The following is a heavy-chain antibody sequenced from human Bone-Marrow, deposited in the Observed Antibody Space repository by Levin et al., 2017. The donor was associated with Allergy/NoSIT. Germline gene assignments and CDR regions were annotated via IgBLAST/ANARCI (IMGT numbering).Heavy chain of an antibody. V-gene: IGHV3-73*01. CDR1: GIKFDVSV. CDR2: IRSKVNSYAT. J-gene: IGHJ5*02. D-gene: IGHD1-26*01. Sequence: PGGSLRLSCEASGIKFDVSVMHWVRQASGRGLEWVGCIRSKVNSYATTYAASVTGRFTISRDDSKNTVYLQMSSLKIEDSAVYYCTKEGVGLLDPWGQGTLVTVSS. CDR3: TKEGVGLLDP.